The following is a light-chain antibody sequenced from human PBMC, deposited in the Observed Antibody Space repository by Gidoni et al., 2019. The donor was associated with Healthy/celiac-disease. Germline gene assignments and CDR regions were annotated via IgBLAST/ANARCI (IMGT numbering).Light chain of an antibody. CDR3: QSADSRGTYPNVA. CDR2: KDS. Sequence: SYELPQPPSVSVSPGQPARITCSGDALPKQYAYLYQQKPGQAPVLVIYKDSERNSGTPERFSGSRAGTTVTLTISGVQAEDVAVYYCQSADSRGTYPNVAFGGGPKLTVL. CDR1: ALPKQY. V-gene: IGLV3-25*03. J-gene: IGLJ2*01.